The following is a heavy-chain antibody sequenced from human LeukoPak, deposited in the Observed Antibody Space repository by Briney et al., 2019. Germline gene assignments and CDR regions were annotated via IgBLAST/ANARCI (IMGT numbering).Heavy chain of an antibody. J-gene: IGHJ4*02. CDR3: AKARPAAPSITIFGVVNTDPPFDY. V-gene: IGHV3-23*01. CDR1: GFTFSSFA. CDR2: ISGSSSST. D-gene: IGHD3-3*01. Sequence: GGSLRLSCAASGFTFSSFAMSWVRQAPGKGLEWVSGISGSSSSTYYADSVKGRFTISRDNSKNALYLQMNSLRAEDTAVYYCAKARPAAPSITIFGVVNTDPPFDYWGQGTLVTVSS.